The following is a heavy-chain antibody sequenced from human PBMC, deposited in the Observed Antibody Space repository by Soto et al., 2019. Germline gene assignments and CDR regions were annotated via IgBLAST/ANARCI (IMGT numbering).Heavy chain of an antibody. V-gene: IGHV3-21*01. D-gene: IGHD4-17*01. Sequence: PGGSLRLSCAASGFIFSAYGMNWVRQAPGKGLEWVASITYSSDATFYADSFKGRFTISRDNDKKSLSLKMNSLRGDDTAVYYCARDFGDNGGFDFWGQGTLVTVSS. J-gene: IGHJ4*02. CDR1: GFIFSAYG. CDR3: ARDFGDNGGFDF. CDR2: ITYSSDAT.